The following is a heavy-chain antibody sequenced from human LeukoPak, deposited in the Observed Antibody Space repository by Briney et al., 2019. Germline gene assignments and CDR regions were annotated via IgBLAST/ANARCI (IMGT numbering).Heavy chain of an antibody. V-gene: IGHV3-30-3*01. CDR3: ARDHRKYSGSYFDY. D-gene: IGHD1-26*01. CDR2: ISYDGSNK. CDR1: GFTFSSYA. Sequence: GGSLRLSCAASGFTFSSYAMHWVRQAPGKGLEWVAVISYDGSNKYYADSVKGRFTISRDNSKNTLYLQMNSLRAEDTAVYYCARDHRKYSGSYFDYWGQGTLVTVSS. J-gene: IGHJ4*02.